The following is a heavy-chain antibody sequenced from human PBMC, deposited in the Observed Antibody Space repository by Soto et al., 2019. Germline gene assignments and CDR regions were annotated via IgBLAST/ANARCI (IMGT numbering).Heavy chain of an antibody. CDR1: GLTFRNYW. D-gene: IGHD3-10*01. CDR3: ARVFSGTYYYYGMDV. V-gene: IGHV3-74*01. CDR2: INSDGSST. Sequence: PLTLFCAASGLTFRNYWLHWVRQPQGKGLVWVSRINSDGSSTNYADSVKGRFTISRDNVKNTVYLLMNSLRAEDTAVYYCARVFSGTYYYYGMDVWGQGTTVTVSS. J-gene: IGHJ6*02.